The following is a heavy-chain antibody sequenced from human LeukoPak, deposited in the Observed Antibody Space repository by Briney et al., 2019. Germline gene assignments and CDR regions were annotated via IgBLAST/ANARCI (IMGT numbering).Heavy chain of an antibody. Sequence: GASVKVSCKASGGTFSSYAISWVRQAPGQGLEWMGRIIPILGIANYAQKFQGRVTITADKSTSTAYMELSSLRSEDTAVYYCASSYDILTGYPIIWGQGTMVTVSS. CDR1: GGTFSSYA. CDR2: IIPILGIA. J-gene: IGHJ3*02. V-gene: IGHV1-69*04. CDR3: ASSYDILTGYPII. D-gene: IGHD3-9*01.